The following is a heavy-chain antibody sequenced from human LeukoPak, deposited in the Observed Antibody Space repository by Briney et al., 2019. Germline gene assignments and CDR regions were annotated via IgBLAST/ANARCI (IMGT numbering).Heavy chain of an antibody. V-gene: IGHV3-66*01. CDR1: GFTFSSNY. Sequence: GGSLRLSCAASGFTFSSNYMSWVRQAPGKGLEWVSVIYSGGSTYYADSVKGRFTISRDNSKNTLYLQLNSLRAEDTAAYYCARVQYSGTYSDAFDIWGQGTMVTVSS. CDR2: IYSGGST. CDR3: ARVQYSGTYSDAFDI. J-gene: IGHJ3*02. D-gene: IGHD1-26*01.